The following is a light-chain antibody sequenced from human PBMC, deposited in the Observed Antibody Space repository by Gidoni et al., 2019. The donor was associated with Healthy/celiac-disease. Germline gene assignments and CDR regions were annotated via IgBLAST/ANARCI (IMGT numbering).Light chain of an antibody. CDR1: QSISSW. J-gene: IGKJ5*01. CDR2: KAS. V-gene: IGKV1-5*03. CDR3: QQYNSFPIT. Sequence: DIQMTQSPSTLSASVGNRVTITCRASQSISSWLAWYQQKPGKAPKILIYKASSLESGVPSRFSGSGSGTEFTLTIRSLQPYDFATYYCQQYNSFPITFGQGTRLEIK.